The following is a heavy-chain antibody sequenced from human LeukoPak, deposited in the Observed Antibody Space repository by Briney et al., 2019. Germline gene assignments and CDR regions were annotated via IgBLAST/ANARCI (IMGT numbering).Heavy chain of an antibody. CDR2: IYYSGST. J-gene: IGHJ5*02. V-gene: IGHV4-30-4*01. CDR1: GGSISGSSYY. D-gene: IGHD3-3*01. CDR3: ARDLRPYYDFWSGYSTNWFDP. Sequence: SETLSLTCTVSGGSISGSSYYWGWIRQPPGKGLEWIGYIYYSGSTYYNPSLKSRVTISVDTSKNQFSLKLSSVTAADTAVYYCARDLRPYYDFWSGYSTNWFDPWGQGTLVTVSS.